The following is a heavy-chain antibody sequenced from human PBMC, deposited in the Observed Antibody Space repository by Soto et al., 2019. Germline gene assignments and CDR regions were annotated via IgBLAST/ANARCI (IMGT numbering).Heavy chain of an antibody. CDR3: ARVVGIVVVPAAIYYYYGMDV. CDR1: GYTFTSYD. CDR2: MNPNSGNM. Sequence: ASVKVSCKASGYTFTSYDINWVRQATGQGLEWMGWMNPNSGNMGYAQKFQGRVAMTRNTSISTAYMELSSLRSEDTAVYYCARVVGIVVVPAAIYYYYGMDVWGQGTTVTVSS. V-gene: IGHV1-8*01. J-gene: IGHJ6*02. D-gene: IGHD2-2*01.